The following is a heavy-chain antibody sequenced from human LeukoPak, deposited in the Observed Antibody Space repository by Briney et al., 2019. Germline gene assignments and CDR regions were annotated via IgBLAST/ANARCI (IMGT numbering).Heavy chain of an antibody. CDR2: IDSSSSHI. Sequence: PGGSLRLFCAASGFTFSSHSMSWVRQAPGKGLEWVSSIDSSSSHIYYADSMEGRFTISRDNAKNSLFQQMNSLRAEDTAVYYCARDFRTQLDGYSPPYHFDYWGQGALVTVSS. D-gene: IGHD5-24*01. V-gene: IGHV3-21*01. CDR3: ARDFRTQLDGYSPPYHFDY. CDR1: GFTFSSHS. J-gene: IGHJ4*02.